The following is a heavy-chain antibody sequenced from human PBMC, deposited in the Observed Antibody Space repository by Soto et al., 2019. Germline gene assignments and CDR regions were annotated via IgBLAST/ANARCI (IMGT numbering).Heavy chain of an antibody. V-gene: IGHV3-30*18. CDR2: ISYDGSDK. D-gene: IGHD6-13*01. CDR1: GFTFSSYG. J-gene: IGHJ4*02. Sequence: GGSLRLSCAASGFTFSSYGMHWVRQAPGKGLEWVAVISYDGSDKYYADSVKGRFTISRDNSKNTLYLQMNSLRAEDTAVYYCAKDGEQQLASFDYWRQGTLVTVSS. CDR3: AKDGEQQLASFDY.